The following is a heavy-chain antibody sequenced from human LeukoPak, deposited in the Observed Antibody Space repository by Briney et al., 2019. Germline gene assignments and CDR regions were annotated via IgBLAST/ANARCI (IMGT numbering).Heavy chain of an antibody. CDR1: GGSISSYY. D-gene: IGHD1-26*01. J-gene: IGHJ4*02. CDR3: ARYVGATFAYYFDY. CDR2: IYYSGST. Sequence: PSETLSLICTVSGGSISSYYWSWIRQPPGKGLEWIGYIYYSGSTNYNPSLKSRVTISVDTSKNQFSLKLSSVTAADTAVYYCARYVGATFAYYFDYWGQGTLVTVSS. V-gene: IGHV4-59*08.